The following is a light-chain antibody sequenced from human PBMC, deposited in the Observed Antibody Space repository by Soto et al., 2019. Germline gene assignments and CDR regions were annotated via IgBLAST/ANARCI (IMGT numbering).Light chain of an antibody. V-gene: IGKV3-20*01. CDR3: QQYGSSPPYT. Sequence: EIVLTQSPGTLSLSPGERATLSCRASQSVSSSYLAWYQQKPGQAPRLLIYGGSSRATGIPDRFSGSGSGTDFTLTISRLEPEDFAAYYCQQYGSSPPYTFGQGTKLEIK. J-gene: IGKJ2*01. CDR2: GGS. CDR1: QSVSSSY.